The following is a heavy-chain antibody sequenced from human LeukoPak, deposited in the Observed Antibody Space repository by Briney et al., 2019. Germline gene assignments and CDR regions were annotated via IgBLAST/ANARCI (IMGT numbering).Heavy chain of an antibody. CDR3: ARELGYCSSTSCSRAFDI. CDR1: GGSFSGYY. CDR2: IYTSGST. Sequence: SETLSLTCAVYGGSFSGYYWSWIRQPAGKGLEWIGRIYTSGSTNYNPSLKSRVTMSVDTSKNQFSLKLSSVTAADTAVYYCARELGYCSSTSCSRAFDIWGQGTMVTVSS. D-gene: IGHD2-2*01. V-gene: IGHV4-4*07. J-gene: IGHJ3*02.